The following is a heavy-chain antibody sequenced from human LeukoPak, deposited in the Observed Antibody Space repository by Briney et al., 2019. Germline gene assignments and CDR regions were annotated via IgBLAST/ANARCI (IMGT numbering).Heavy chain of an antibody. D-gene: IGHD2-15*01. CDR2: IIPIFGIA. V-gene: IGHV1-69*04. CDR1: GGTFSSYA. Sequence: SVKVSCKASGGTFSSYAISWVRQAPGQGLEWMGRIIPIFGIADYAQKSQGRVTITADKSTSTAYMELSSLRSEDTAVYYCARVEGYCSGGSCYLDPWGQGTLVTVSS. J-gene: IGHJ5*02. CDR3: ARVEGYCSGGSCYLDP.